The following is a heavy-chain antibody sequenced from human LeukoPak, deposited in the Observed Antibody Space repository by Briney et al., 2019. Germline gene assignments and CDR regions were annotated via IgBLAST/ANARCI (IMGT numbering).Heavy chain of an antibody. J-gene: IGHJ4*02. CDR1: GRSISNYY. D-gene: IGHD1-26*01. CDR2: IYSSGST. CDR3: ARLALQEVGATQTYYLDY. Sequence: KTSETLSLTCTVSGRSISNYYWSWIRQPPGKGLEWIGYIYSSGSTNYNPSLKRRVPISVHTPKIQFSLKLSSVTAADTAVYYCARLALQEVGATQTYYLDYWGQGTLVTVSS. V-gene: IGHV4-59*01.